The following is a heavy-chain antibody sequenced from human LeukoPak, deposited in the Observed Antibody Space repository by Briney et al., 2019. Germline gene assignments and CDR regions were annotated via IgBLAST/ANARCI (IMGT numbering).Heavy chain of an antibody. CDR2: INWRSGSI. Sequence: GGSLRLSCAASGFTFDDYGMHWVRQTPGKGLEWVSGINWRSGSIAYADSVKGRFTISRDNAKKSLYLQMNSLRAEDTALYYCAKGGGYSWFDSWGQGTLVTVSS. D-gene: IGHD2-15*01. CDR3: AKGGGYSWFDS. CDR1: GFTFDDYG. V-gene: IGHV3-9*01. J-gene: IGHJ5*01.